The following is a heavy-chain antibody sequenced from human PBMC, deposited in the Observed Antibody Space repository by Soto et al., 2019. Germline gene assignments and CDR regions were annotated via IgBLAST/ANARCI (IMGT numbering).Heavy chain of an antibody. Sequence: QVQLVQSGAEVKKPGASVKVSCKASGYTFTSYGISWVRQAPGQGLEWMGWISANNGNTNYAQKFQGRVTMTTDTSTITAYMELRRLRSDDTAVYYCARDRGSYALDYWGQGTLVTVSS. V-gene: IGHV1-18*01. J-gene: IGHJ4*02. CDR1: GYTFTSYG. CDR2: ISANNGNT. CDR3: ARDRGSYALDY. D-gene: IGHD1-26*01.